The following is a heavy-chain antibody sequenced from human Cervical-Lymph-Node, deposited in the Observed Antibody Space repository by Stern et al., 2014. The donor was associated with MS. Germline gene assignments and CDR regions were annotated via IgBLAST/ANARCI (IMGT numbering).Heavy chain of an antibody. V-gene: IGHV3-30*18. CDR1: GFAFSHYG. J-gene: IGHJ2*01. CDR2: ISYDVSTK. CDR3: AKDWEYDGDIGWYSDV. D-gene: IGHD4-17*01. Sequence: VQLVESGGGVVQPGRSLRVSWAASGFAFSHYGMNWVRQAPGKGLEWVAFISYDVSTKHYADSVKGRFTISRDNSNNMVFLQMNSLRTEDTAVYYCAKDWEYDGDIGWYSDVWGRGTLVTVSS.